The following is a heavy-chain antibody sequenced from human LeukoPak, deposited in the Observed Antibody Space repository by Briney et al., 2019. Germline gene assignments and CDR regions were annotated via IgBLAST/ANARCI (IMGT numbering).Heavy chain of an antibody. CDR1: GFTCSSYR. CDR3: TRWGGVRYYDFWSGYPTYFDY. Sequence: GGSLRLSCAASGFTCSSYRMNWVRQAPGKGLEWVGFIRSKAYGGTTEYAASVKGRFTISRDDSKSIAYLQMNSLKTEDTAVYYCTRWGGVRYYDFWSGYPTYFDYWGQGTLVTVSS. CDR2: IRSKAYGGTT. D-gene: IGHD3-3*01. J-gene: IGHJ4*02. V-gene: IGHV3-49*04.